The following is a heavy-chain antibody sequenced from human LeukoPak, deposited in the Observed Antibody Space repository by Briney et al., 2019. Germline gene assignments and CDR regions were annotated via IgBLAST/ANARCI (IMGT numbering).Heavy chain of an antibody. CDR2: IYYSGST. V-gene: IGHV4-30-4*01. D-gene: IGHD3-9*01. CDR1: GGSISSGDYY. Sequence: SETLSLTCTVSGGSISSGDYYWSWIRQPPGKGLEWIGHIYYSGSTYYNPSLKSRVTISVDTSKNQFSLKLSSVTAADTAVYHWARVRLVYVVWLYPDYYYYYGMDVWGQGTTVTVSS. CDR3: ARVRLVYVVWLYPDYYYYYGMDV. J-gene: IGHJ6*02.